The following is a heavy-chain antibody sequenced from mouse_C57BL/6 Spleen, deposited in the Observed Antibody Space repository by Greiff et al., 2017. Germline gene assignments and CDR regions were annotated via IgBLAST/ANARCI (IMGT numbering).Heavy chain of an antibody. CDR3: ANYYGSSYGAMDY. Sequence: VQLQESGPELVKPGASVKISCKASGYSFTSYYIHWVKQRPGQGLEWIGWIYPGSGNTKYNEKFKGKATLTADTSSSTAYMQLSSLTSEDSAVYYCANYYGSSYGAMDYCGQGTSVTVSS. CDR1: GYSFTSYY. D-gene: IGHD1-1*01. J-gene: IGHJ4*01. V-gene: IGHV1-66*01. CDR2: IYPGSGNT.